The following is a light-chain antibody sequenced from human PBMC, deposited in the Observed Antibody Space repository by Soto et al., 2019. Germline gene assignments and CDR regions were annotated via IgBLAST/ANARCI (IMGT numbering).Light chain of an antibody. CDR2: DAS. CDR1: QSVSSY. CDR3: QQRSNWPPT. Sequence: EIVLTQSPATLPLSPGERATLSCRASQSVSSYLAWYQQKPGQAPRLLIYDASNRATGIPARCSGSGSGTDCTLTISSLEPEDGAVYYCQQRSNWPPTFGQGTKVEIK. V-gene: IGKV3-11*01. J-gene: IGKJ1*01.